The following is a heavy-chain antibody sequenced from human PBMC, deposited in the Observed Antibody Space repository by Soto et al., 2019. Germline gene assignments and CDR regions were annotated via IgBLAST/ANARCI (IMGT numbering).Heavy chain of an antibody. CDR3: ARGRIQLWYPFAY. D-gene: IGHD5-18*01. Sequence: PSETLSLTCTVSGGSISRYYWSWIRQSPGKGLEWIGYLYNSGSTVYNPSLKSRVTISVDASRNQFSLKMNSVTAADTAVYYCARGRIQLWYPFAYWGQGTLVTVSS. CDR2: LYNSGST. CDR1: GGSISRYY. J-gene: IGHJ4*02. V-gene: IGHV4-59*01.